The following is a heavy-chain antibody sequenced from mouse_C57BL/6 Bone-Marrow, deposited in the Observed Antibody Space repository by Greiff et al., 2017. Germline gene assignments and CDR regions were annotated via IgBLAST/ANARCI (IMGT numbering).Heavy chain of an antibody. J-gene: IGHJ3*01. V-gene: IGHV1-58*01. CDR3: ARDYYGSSYGWFAY. CDR2: IYIGNGYT. D-gene: IGHD1-1*01. CDR1: GYTFTSYG. Sequence: EVQLQESGAELVRPGSSVKMSCKTSGYTFTSYGINWVKQRPGQGLEWIGYIYIGNGYTEYNEKFKGKATLTSDTSSSTAYVQLSSLTSAAAAIYFCARDYYGSSYGWFAYWGQGTLVTVSA.